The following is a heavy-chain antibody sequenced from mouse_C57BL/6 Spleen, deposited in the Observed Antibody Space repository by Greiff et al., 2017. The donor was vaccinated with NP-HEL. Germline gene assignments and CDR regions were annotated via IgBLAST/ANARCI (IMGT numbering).Heavy chain of an antibody. V-gene: IGHV5-4*01. D-gene: IGHD2-12*01. CDR1: GFTFSNYA. CDR2: ISDGGSYT. CDR3: SRDRVYDGFDY. Sequence: EVKLMESGGGLVKPGGSLKLSCAASGFTFSNYAMSWVRQTPEKRLEWVATISDGGSYTYYPDNVKGRFTISRDNAKNNLYLQMSHLKSEDTAMYYCSRDRVYDGFDYWGQGTTLTVSS. J-gene: IGHJ2*01.